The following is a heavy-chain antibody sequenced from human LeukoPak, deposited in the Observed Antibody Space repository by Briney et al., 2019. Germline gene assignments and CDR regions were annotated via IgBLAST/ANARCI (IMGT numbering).Heavy chain of an antibody. D-gene: IGHD2-2*01. Sequence: QSGGSLRLSCAASGFTFSSYEMNWVRQAPGKGLEWVSYISSSGSTIYYADSVKGRFTISRDNAKNSLYLQMNSLRAEDTAVYYCARDRWRVPAAKDYYYYYYMDVWGKGTTVTVSS. V-gene: IGHV3-48*03. CDR3: ARDRWRVPAAKDYYYYYYMDV. CDR2: ISSSGSTI. CDR1: GFTFSSYE. J-gene: IGHJ6*03.